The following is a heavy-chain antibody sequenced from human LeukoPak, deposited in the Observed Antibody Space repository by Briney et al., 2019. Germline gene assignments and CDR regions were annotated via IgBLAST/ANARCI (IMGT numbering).Heavy chain of an antibody. CDR2: ISGSGGST. V-gene: IGHV3-23*01. CDR3: AKRAVGATTFVEYFQH. J-gene: IGHJ1*01. D-gene: IGHD1-26*01. Sequence: GGSLRLSCAASGFTFSSYAMSWVRQAPGKGLEWASAISGSGGSTYYADSVKGRFTISRDNSKNTLYLQINSLRAEDTAVYYCAKRAVGATTFVEYFQHWGQGTLVTVSS. CDR1: GFTFSSYA.